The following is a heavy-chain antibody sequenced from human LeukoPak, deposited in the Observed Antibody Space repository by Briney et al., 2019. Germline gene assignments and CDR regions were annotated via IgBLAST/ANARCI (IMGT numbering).Heavy chain of an antibody. Sequence: GGSLRLSCAASGFTFSSCWMHWVRQAPGKGLVWVSRINSDGSSTSYADSVKGRFTISRDNAKNTLYLQMNSLRAEDTAVYYCARAPGYGDFYYYYYMDVWGKGTTVTVSS. J-gene: IGHJ6*03. CDR3: ARAPGYGDFYYYYYMDV. V-gene: IGHV3-74*01. CDR1: GFTFSSCW. CDR2: INSDGSST. D-gene: IGHD4-17*01.